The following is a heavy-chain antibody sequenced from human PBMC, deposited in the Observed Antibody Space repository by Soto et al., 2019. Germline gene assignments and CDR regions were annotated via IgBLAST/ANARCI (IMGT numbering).Heavy chain of an antibody. CDR2: IFSNDEH. CDR3: ARMRDRLGGAYYFYFYGVDV. Sequence: QVTLKESGPVLLKPTETLTLTCTVSGFSLSNDRMGVSWIRQPPGKALEWLAHIFSNDEHAYSTSLKSRLTISKDTSKSQVLLTMTNMDPVDTATYYCARMRDRLGGAYYFYFYGVDVWGQGTTVTVSS. J-gene: IGHJ6*02. D-gene: IGHD3-16*01. V-gene: IGHV2-26*01. CDR1: GFSLSNDRMG.